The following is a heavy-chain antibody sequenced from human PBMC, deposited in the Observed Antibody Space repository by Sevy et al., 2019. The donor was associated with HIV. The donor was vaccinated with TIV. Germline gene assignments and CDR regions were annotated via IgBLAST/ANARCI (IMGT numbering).Heavy chain of an antibody. Sequence: GGSLRLSCAASGFTFGSYAMHWVRQAPGKGLEWVAVISYDGSNKYYADSVKGRFTISRDNSKNTLYLQMNSLRAEDTAVYYCARDIGVAGIDYWGQGTLVTVSS. CDR1: GFTFGSYA. CDR2: ISYDGSNK. J-gene: IGHJ4*02. D-gene: IGHD6-19*01. V-gene: IGHV3-30-3*01. CDR3: ARDIGVAGIDY.